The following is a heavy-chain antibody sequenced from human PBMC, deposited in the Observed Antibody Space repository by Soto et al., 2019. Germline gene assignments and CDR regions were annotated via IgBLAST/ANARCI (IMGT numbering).Heavy chain of an antibody. V-gene: IGHV1-69*14. CDR2: IIPLFGTA. CDR1: GGTFSSYA. D-gene: IGHD1-26*01. Sequence: QVQLVQSGAEVKKPGSSVKVSCKASGGTFSSYAISWVRQAPGQGLEWMGGIIPLFGTANYAQEFQGRVTIXPXRYTSAAYMELSGLRYADTAMYYCARGVGANSGMDVWGQGTTVTVSS. J-gene: IGHJ6*02. CDR3: ARGVGANSGMDV.